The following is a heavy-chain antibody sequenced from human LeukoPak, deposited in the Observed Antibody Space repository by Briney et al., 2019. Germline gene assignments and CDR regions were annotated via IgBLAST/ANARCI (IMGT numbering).Heavy chain of an antibody. CDR3: ARTNFYGSGSYYNRVGYYYYYMDV. CDR1: GGSISSYY. CDR2: IYYSGST. V-gene: IGHV4-59*01. J-gene: IGHJ6*03. D-gene: IGHD3-10*01. Sequence: SETLSLTCTVSGGSISSYYWSWIRQPPGKGLEWIGYIYYSGSTNSNPSLKRRVTISVDTSKNQFSLKLGSVTAADTAVYYCARTNFYGSGSYYNRVGYYYYYMDVWGKGTTVTISS.